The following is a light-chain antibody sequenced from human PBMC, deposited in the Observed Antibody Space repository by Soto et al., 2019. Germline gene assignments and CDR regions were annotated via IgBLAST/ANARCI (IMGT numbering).Light chain of an antibody. CDR2: RNN. V-gene: IGLV1-47*01. CDR3: AAWDDSLSGWV. Sequence: QSVLTQPPSASGTPGQRVTISCSGSSSNIGSNYVYWYQHLPGTAPKLLIYRNNQQPSGVPDRFSGSKSGTSASLAISGLRSEDEADYYCAAWDDSLSGWVFGGGTKLTVL. J-gene: IGLJ2*01. CDR1: SSNIGSNY.